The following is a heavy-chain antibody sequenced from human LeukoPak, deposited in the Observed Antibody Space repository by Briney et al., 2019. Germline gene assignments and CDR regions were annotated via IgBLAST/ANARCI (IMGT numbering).Heavy chain of an antibody. D-gene: IGHD3-3*01. J-gene: IGHJ5*02. V-gene: IGHV3-9*01. Sequence: TGGSLRLSCAASGFTFDDYDMHWVRQAPGQGLEWVSGISWNSGSIGYADSVKGRFTISRDNAKNSLYLQMNSLRAEDTALYYGAKDRSHWLLYPPLFDPWGQGTLVTVSS. CDR2: ISWNSGSI. CDR3: AKDRSHWLLYPPLFDP. CDR1: GFTFDDYD.